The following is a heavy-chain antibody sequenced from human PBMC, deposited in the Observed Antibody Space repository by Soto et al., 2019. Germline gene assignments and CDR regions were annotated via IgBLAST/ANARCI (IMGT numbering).Heavy chain of an antibody. CDR1: EFTFSSYG. V-gene: IGHV3-30*19. D-gene: IGHD3-22*01. CDR2: TSYDGSNK. Sequence: PGGSLRLSCAASEFTFSSYGMHWVRQAPGKGLEWVAVTSYDGSNKYYADSVKGRFTISRDNSKNTLYLQMNSLRADDTAVYYCARDFISGRRGASYYWNYGMDVWGQGTTVTVSS. J-gene: IGHJ6*02. CDR3: ARDFISGRRGASYYWNYGMDV.